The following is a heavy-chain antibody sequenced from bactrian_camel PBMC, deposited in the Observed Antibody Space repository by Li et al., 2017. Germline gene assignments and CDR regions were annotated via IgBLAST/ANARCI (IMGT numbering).Heavy chain of an antibody. CDR3: ARGLGTRGL. D-gene: IGHD1*01. V-gene: IGHV3S55*01. CDR2: ISSDGTT. J-gene: IGHJ4*01. CDR1: GDIFSSCG. Sequence: HVQLVESGGGSVQAGGSLKLSCAASGDIFSSCGMGWHRQAPGKERELVSRISSDGTTFYVEYVKGRFTISQDDAKNTLYLQMNILKTEDTAMYFCARGLGTRGLRGQGTQVTVS.